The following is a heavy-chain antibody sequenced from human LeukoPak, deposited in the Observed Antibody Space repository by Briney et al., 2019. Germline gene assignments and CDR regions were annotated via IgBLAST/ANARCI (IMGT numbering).Heavy chain of an antibody. Sequence: SGGSLRLSCAASGFTFSNYNTNWVRQAPGKGLEWVSYISSSSSIIYYADSVKGRFTISRDNAKNSLYLQVNSLRAEDTAVYYCARGRPYYFDYWGQGTLVTVSS. CDR1: GFTFSNYN. CDR2: ISSSSSII. CDR3: ARGRPYYFDY. D-gene: IGHD6-25*01. V-gene: IGHV3-48*01. J-gene: IGHJ4*02.